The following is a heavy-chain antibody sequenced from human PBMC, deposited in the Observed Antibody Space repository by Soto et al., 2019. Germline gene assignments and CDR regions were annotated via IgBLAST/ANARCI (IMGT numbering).Heavy chain of an antibody. CDR3: AKYQYDFWSGYYPFDY. V-gene: IGHV3-23*01. CDR1: GFTFSSYA. D-gene: IGHD3-3*01. J-gene: IGHJ4*02. Sequence: GGSLRLSCAASGFTFSSYAMSWVRQAPGKGLEWVSAISGSGGSTYYADSVKGRFTISRDNSMNTLYLQMNSLRAEDAAVYYCAKYQYDFWSGYYPFDYWGQGTLVTVSS. CDR2: ISGSGGST.